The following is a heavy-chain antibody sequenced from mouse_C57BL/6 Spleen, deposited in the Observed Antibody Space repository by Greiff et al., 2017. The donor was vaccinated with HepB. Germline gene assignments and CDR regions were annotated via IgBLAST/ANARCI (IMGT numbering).Heavy chain of an antibody. J-gene: IGHJ4*01. CDR3: AKADYEDYAMDY. CDR1: GFSLTSYG. Sequence: VHLVESGPGLVQPSQSLSITCTVSGFSLTSYGVHWVRQSPGKGLEWLGVIWRGGSTDYNAAFMSRLSITKDNSKSQVFFKMNSLQADDTAIYYCAKADYEDYAMDYWGQGTSVTVSS. D-gene: IGHD2-4*01. CDR2: IWRGGST. V-gene: IGHV2-5*01.